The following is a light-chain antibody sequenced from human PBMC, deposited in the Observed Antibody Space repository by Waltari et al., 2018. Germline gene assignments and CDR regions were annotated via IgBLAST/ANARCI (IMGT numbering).Light chain of an antibody. J-gene: IGLJ3*02. V-gene: IGLV1-51*02. CDR2: ENN. Sequence: QSVLTQPPSVSAAPGQKVTITCSGSSSNIGNNDVSWYQQLPGTAPKLLIYENNKLPSGIPDRFSGSKSGTSATLGITGLQTGDEADYYCGTWDSSLSAWVFGGGTKLTVL. CDR1: SSNIGNND. CDR3: GTWDSSLSAWV.